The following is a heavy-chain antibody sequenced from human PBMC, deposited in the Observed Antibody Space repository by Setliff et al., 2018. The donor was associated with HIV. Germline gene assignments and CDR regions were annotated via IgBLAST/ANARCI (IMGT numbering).Heavy chain of an antibody. D-gene: IGHD6-13*01. CDR2: ISSSSSPI. CDR3: ARDRESSSSWYQIYFDYYMDV. V-gene: IGHV3-48*01. CDR1: GFTFSSYS. Sequence: GSLRLSCAASGFTFSSYSMNWVRQAPGKGLEWVSYISSSSSPIFYADSVKGRFTISRDNAKNSLYLQMNSPRAEDTAVYYCARDRESSSSWYQIYFDYYMDVWGKGTTVTVSS. J-gene: IGHJ6*03.